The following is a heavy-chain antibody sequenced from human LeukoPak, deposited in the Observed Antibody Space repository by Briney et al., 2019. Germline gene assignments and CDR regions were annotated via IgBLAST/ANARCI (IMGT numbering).Heavy chain of an antibody. V-gene: IGHV1-2*02. Sequence: ASVKVSCKASGYTFTGYYIHWVRQAPGQGLEWMGWINPNSGGTNYAQKFQGRVTMTRDTSISTAYMELSRLRSDDTAVYYCARDFYDSSGYYYFVEDYWGQGTLVTVSS. D-gene: IGHD3-22*01. J-gene: IGHJ4*02. CDR2: INPNSGGT. CDR1: GYTFTGYY. CDR3: ARDFYDSSGYYYFVEDY.